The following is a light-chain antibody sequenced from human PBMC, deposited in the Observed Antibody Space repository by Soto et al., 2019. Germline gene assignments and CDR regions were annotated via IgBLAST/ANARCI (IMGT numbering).Light chain of an antibody. Sequence: QSVLTQPPSVSAAPGQKVTISCSGSSSNIGKNHVSWYQQVPGTAPKLLIYESNKRPSGIPDRFSGSKSGTSATLGIAGLQTGDEADYYCGTWDSSLTAVLFCGGTKLTVL. CDR3: GTWDSSLTAVL. J-gene: IGLJ2*01. CDR2: ESN. CDR1: SSNIGKNH. V-gene: IGLV1-51*02.